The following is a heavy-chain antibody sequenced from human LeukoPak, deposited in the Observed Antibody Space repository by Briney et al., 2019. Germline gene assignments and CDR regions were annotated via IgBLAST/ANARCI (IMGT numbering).Heavy chain of an antibody. D-gene: IGHD3-9*01. CDR2: INPSGGST. V-gene: IGHV1-46*01. CDR3: ARDLRPDWRSWWFDP. CDR1: GYTFTSYY. Sequence: GASVKVSFKASGYTFTSYYMHWVRQAPGQGLEWMGIINPSGGSTSYAQKFQGRVTMTRDTSTSTVYMELSSLRSEDTAVYYCARDLRPDWRSWWFDPWGQGTLVTVFS. J-gene: IGHJ5*02.